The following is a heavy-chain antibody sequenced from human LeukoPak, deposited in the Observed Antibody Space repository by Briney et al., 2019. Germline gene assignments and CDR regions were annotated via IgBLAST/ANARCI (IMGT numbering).Heavy chain of an antibody. CDR1: GFIFSSNA. Sequence: PGGSLRLSCAASGFIFSSNAMSWVRQAPGKGLEWVANINQNGGEKYYVDSVKGRFTISRDNGKNSLYLQMNSLRAEDTAVYYCARYRHLGYWGQGTLVTVSS. CDR3: ARYRHLGY. J-gene: IGHJ4*02. CDR2: INQNGGEK. V-gene: IGHV3-7*01.